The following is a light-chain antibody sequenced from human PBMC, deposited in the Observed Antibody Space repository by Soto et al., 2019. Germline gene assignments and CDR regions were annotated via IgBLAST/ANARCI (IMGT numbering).Light chain of an antibody. V-gene: IGKV3-20*01. Sequence: EIVLTQSPGTLSLSPGERATLSCRASQSVSTSYLAWYQHKPGQAPRLLIYNTFTRATGIPDRFGGSGSGTDFTLTISRLEPEDFAVYYCQQYGGSPFTFGPGTKVDIK. CDR2: NTF. J-gene: IGKJ3*01. CDR1: QSVSTSY. CDR3: QQYGGSPFT.